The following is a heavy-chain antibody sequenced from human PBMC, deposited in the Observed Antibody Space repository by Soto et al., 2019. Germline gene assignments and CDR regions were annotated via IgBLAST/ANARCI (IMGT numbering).Heavy chain of an antibody. CDR1: GGSISSGSYY. J-gene: IGHJ6*02. D-gene: IGHD3-10*01. V-gene: IGHV4-31*03. CDR3: ATRTDYYYGSGSLGGMDV. Sequence: QVQLQESGPGLVKPSQTLSLTCTGSGGSISSGSYYWSWIRQLPGKGLEWIGYIYYSGSTYYNPSLKSRVTISVATSKNQFSLKLNSVTAADTAVYYCATRTDYYYGSGSLGGMDVWGQGTTVTVSS. CDR2: IYYSGST.